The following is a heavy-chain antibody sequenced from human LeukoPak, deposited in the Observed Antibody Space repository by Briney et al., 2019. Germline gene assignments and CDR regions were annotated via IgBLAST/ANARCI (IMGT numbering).Heavy chain of an antibody. J-gene: IGHJ4*02. CDR1: GFTVSTNS. Sequence: TGGSLRLSCAVSGFTVSTNSMSWVRQAPGKGLEWVSFIYSGVTHYSDSVKGRFTISRDNPKNTLYLQMNSLRAEDTAVYYCARRAGAYSHPYDYWGRGTLVTVSS. D-gene: IGHD4/OR15-4a*01. V-gene: IGHV3-53*01. CDR3: ARRAGAYSHPYDY. CDR2: IYSGVT.